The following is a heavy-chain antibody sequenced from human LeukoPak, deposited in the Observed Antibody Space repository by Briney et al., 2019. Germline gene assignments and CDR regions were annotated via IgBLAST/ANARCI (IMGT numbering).Heavy chain of an antibody. J-gene: IGHJ4*02. D-gene: IGHD5-24*01. Sequence: PGGSLRLSCVAPASTFSGYWMSWVRQAPGKGLVWVSRINSDGSTTNYADSVKGRFTISRDNARNTVYLQMNSLRAEEAAVYYCARAPRGGFIQSYFDYWGQGTRVTVSS. CDR1: ASTFSGYW. CDR2: INSDGSTT. V-gene: IGHV3-74*01. CDR3: ARAPRGGFIQSYFDY.